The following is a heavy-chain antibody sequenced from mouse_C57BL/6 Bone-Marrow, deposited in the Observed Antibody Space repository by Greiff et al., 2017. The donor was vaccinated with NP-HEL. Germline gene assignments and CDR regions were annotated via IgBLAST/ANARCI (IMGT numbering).Heavy chain of an antibody. Sequence: EVKVEESEGGLVQPGSSMKLSCTASGFTFSDYYMAWVRQVPEKGLEWVANINYDGSSTYYLDSLKSRFIISRDNAKNILYLQMSSLKSEDTATYYCARDRSYNWYFDVWGTGTTVTVSS. CDR3: ARDRSYNWYFDV. CDR1: GFTFSDYY. J-gene: IGHJ1*03. CDR2: INYDGSST. V-gene: IGHV5-16*01. D-gene: IGHD1-1*01.